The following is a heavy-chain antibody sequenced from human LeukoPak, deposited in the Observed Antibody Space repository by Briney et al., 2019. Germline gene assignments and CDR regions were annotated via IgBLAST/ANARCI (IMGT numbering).Heavy chain of an antibody. V-gene: IGHV3-7*01. CDR1: GFTFSSYW. Sequence: GGSLRLSCAASGFTFSSYWMSWVRQAPGKGLEWVANIRQDRSEKYYADSVKGRFTISRDNAKNSLYLQMNSLRAEDTAVYYCARDKGVAYFQHWGQGTLVTVSS. CDR3: ARDKGVAYFQH. D-gene: IGHD3-16*01. J-gene: IGHJ1*01. CDR2: IRQDRSEK.